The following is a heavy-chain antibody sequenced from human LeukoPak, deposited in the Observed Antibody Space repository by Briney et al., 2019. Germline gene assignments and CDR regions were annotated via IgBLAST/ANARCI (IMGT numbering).Heavy chain of an antibody. Sequence: PGGSLRLSCAASGFTFSSQWMSWVRQAPGKGLEWVANVNQGGTEKYYVDSVKGRSTISRDNSRNTLYLQMNSLRAEDTAVYYCARSGLSRFGFWGQGTLVTVSS. CDR2: VNQGGTEK. D-gene: IGHD2/OR15-2a*01. V-gene: IGHV3-7*03. CDR3: ARSGLSRFGF. CDR1: GFTFSSQW. J-gene: IGHJ4*02.